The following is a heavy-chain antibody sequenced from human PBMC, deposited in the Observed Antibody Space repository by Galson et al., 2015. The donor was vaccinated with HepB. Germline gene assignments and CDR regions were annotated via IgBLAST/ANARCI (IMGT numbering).Heavy chain of an antibody. CDR3: ARTGEDDSSGYGY. V-gene: IGHV3-66*01. CDR2: IYSGGST. Sequence: SLRLSCAASGFTVSSNYMSWVRRAPGKGLEWVSVIYSGGSTYYADSVKGRFTISRDNSKNTLYLQMNSLRAEDTAVYYCARTGEDDSSGYGYWGQGTLVTVSS. D-gene: IGHD3-22*01. CDR1: GFTVSSNY. J-gene: IGHJ4*02.